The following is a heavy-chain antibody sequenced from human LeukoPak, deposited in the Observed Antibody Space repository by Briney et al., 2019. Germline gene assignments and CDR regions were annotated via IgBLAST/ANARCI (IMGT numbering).Heavy chain of an antibody. CDR3: AKSRGTTVTTRDLNFDY. D-gene: IGHD4-17*01. Sequence: GGSLRLSCAASGFTFSSYAMSWVRQAPGKGLEWVSAISGSGGSTYYADSVKGRFTISRDNSKNTPYPQMNSLRAEDTAVYYCAKSRGTTVTTRDLNFDYWGQGTLVTVSS. CDR2: ISGSGGST. V-gene: IGHV3-23*01. J-gene: IGHJ4*02. CDR1: GFTFSSYA.